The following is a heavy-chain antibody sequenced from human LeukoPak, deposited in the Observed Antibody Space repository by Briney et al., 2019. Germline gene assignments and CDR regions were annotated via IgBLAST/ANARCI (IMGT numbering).Heavy chain of an antibody. D-gene: IGHD3-9*01. V-gene: IGHV1-2*02. Sequence: ASVKVSCKASGYSFTGYYMHWVRQAPGQGLEWMGWINPNSGGTNYAQKFQGRVTMTRDTSTSTVYMELSSLRSEDTAVYYCARGNDILTGYYPRYYYYGMDVWGQGTTVTVSS. CDR1: GYSFTGYY. J-gene: IGHJ6*02. CDR2: INPNSGGT. CDR3: ARGNDILTGYYPRYYYYGMDV.